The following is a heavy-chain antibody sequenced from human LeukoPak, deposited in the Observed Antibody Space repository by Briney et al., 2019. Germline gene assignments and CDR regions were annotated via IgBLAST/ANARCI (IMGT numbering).Heavy chain of an antibody. Sequence: GGSLRLSCAVSGFTVSGNYMSWVRQAPGKGLEWVSLIYSGGTTYYADSVKGRFTISRDNSKNTLYLQMNSLRGEDTAVYYCARGVAVRPGIAVAAFDHCGQGTLVTVSS. CDR3: ARGVAVRPGIAVAAFDH. CDR2: IYSGGTT. J-gene: IGHJ4*02. CDR1: GFTVSGNY. D-gene: IGHD6-19*01. V-gene: IGHV3-53*01.